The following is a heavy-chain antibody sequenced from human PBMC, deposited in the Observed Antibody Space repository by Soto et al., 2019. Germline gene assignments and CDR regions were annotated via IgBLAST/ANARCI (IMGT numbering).Heavy chain of an antibody. CDR1: GYNVNSHS. CDR2: INPNTGNP. Sequence: GSVEVSWKGSGYNVNSHSINWLLQAPGQGLEWMGWINPNTGNPTYEQGFTGRFVFSVDTSVSTVYLQIFSLKADDSAVYYCARDRANGSFDYWGQGTLVTVSS. D-gene: IGHD1-26*01. J-gene: IGHJ4*02. V-gene: IGHV7-4-1*01. CDR3: ARDRANGSFDY.